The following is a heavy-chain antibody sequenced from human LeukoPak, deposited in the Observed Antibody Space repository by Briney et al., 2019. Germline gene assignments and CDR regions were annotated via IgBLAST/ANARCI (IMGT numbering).Heavy chain of an antibody. CDR3: ARLAHEDSSGDY. CDR1: GYRFPSYW. J-gene: IGHJ4*02. CDR2: IYPGDSDT. V-gene: IGHV5-51*01. D-gene: IGHD6-19*01. Sequence: GESLQISCKGSGYRFPSYWIGWMRQMPGKGLEWMGIIYPGDSDTRYSPSFQGQVTISADKSISTAYLQWSSLKASDTAMYYCARLAHEDSSGDYWGQGTLVTVSS.